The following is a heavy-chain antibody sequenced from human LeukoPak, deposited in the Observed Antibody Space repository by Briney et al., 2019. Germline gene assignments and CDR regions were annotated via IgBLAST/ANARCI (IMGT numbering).Heavy chain of an antibody. CDR3: ARRSSGIAARRDFDY. Sequence: SETLSLTCTVYGGSISSSSYYWGWIRQPPGKGLEWIGSIYYSGSTYYNPSLKSRVTISVDTSKNQFSLKLSSVTAADTAVYYCARRSSGIAARRDFDYWGQGTLVTVSS. CDR1: GGSISSSSYY. CDR2: IYYSGST. V-gene: IGHV4-39*01. J-gene: IGHJ4*02. D-gene: IGHD6-6*01.